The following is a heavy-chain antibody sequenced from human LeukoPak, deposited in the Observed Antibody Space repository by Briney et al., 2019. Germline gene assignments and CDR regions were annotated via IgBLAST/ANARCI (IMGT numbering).Heavy chain of an antibody. D-gene: IGHD3-10*01. CDR2: IYYSGYT. CDR1: GGSISSYY. CDR3: ARTTMARGTYYMDV. J-gene: IGHJ6*03. Sequence: SETLSLTCTVSGGSISSYYWSWIRQPPGKGLEWIGCIYYSGYTNYKSSLKSRVTISVDTSKNQFSLKLSSVTAADTAVYYCARTTMARGTYYMDVWGKGTTVTVSS. V-gene: IGHV4-59*01.